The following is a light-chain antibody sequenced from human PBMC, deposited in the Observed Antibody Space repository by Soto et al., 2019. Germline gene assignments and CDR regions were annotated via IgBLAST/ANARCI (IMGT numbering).Light chain of an antibody. Sequence: DIQMTQSPSTLSASVGDRVIITCRASQSVSSWLAWYQHKPGKAPKLLIYNASSLDSGVPSRFSGSGSGTEFTLTINSLQPDDFATYYCQQHRSYPVTFGQGTRLEIK. V-gene: IGKV1-5*03. CDR2: NAS. CDR3: QQHRSYPVT. J-gene: IGKJ5*01. CDR1: QSVSSW.